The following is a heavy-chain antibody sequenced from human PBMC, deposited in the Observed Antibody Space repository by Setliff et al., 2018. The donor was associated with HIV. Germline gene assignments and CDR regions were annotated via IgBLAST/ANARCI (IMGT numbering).Heavy chain of an antibody. CDR1: GGSISSGGYY. Sequence: PSETLSLTCTVSGGSISSGGYYWSWICQYPGKGLEWFGYILYSGSTYYNPSLKSRVTISVDTSKNQFSLKLSSVTAADTAVYYCARGATVAGMSYYSYYMDVWGKGTTVTVSS. D-gene: IGHD6-19*01. CDR3: ARGATVAGMSYYSYYMDV. CDR2: ILYSGST. J-gene: IGHJ6*03. V-gene: IGHV4-31*03.